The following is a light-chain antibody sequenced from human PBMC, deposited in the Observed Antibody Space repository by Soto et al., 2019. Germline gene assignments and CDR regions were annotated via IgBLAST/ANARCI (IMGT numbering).Light chain of an antibody. Sequence: SYELTQPPSVSAAPEKTARLTCGGANIGSKRVHWYRQKPGQAPVLVIYYDSDRPSGIPERFSGSNSGNTATLTINRVEAGDEADYYCQVWDITTDHYVFGTGTKVTVL. J-gene: IGLJ1*01. CDR1: NIGSKR. V-gene: IGLV3-21*04. CDR2: YDS. CDR3: QVWDITTDHYV.